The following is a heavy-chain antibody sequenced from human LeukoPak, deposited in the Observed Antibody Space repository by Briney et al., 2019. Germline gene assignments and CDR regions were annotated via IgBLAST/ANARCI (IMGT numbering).Heavy chain of an antibody. J-gene: IGHJ5*02. CDR2: IMPLFGTA. D-gene: IGHD4-17*01. Sequence: SVKVSCKTSGGTFNNSAISWVRQAPGQGLEWLGGIMPLFGTAGYAQKFQGKVTITKDESTRTVYLELTSLTSDDTAVYYCARDVHGDYGSGWFDPWGQGTLVSVSS. V-gene: IGHV1-69*05. CDR1: GGTFNNSA. CDR3: ARDVHGDYGSGWFDP.